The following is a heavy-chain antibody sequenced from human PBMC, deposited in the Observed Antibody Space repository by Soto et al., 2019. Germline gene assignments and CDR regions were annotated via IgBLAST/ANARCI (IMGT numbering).Heavy chain of an antibody. CDR2: IYFNGST. J-gene: IGHJ5*02. CDR1: GGSVSSGDYY. Sequence: PSETLSLACTVSGGSVSSGDYYWSWIRQPPGKGLEWLGFIYFNGSTNYNPSLKSRVTISSDTSKNQFSLKLSSVTAADTAVYYCASPQGWYSPRLGDWFDPWGQGTLVTVSS. D-gene: IGHD6-19*01. CDR3: ASPQGWYSPRLGDWFDP. V-gene: IGHV4-61*08.